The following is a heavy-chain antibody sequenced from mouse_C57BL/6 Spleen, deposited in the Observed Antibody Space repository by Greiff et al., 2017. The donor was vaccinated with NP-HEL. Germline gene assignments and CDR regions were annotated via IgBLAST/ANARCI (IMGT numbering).Heavy chain of an antibody. D-gene: IGHD1-1*01. CDR3: AEGLRSNYYAMDY. J-gene: IGHJ4*01. CDR2: IDPANGNT. V-gene: IGHV14-3*01. CDR1: GFNIKNTY. Sequence: EVQLQQSVAELVRPGASVKLSCTASGFNIKNTYMHWVKQRPEQGLEWIGRIDPANGNTKYAPKFQGKATITADRSANTAYLQLSSLTSEDTAIYYCAEGLRSNYYAMDYWGQGTSVTVSS.